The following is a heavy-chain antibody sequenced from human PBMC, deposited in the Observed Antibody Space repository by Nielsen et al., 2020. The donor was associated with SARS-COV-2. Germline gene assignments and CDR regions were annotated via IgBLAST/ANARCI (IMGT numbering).Heavy chain of an antibody. V-gene: IGHV5-51*01. J-gene: IGHJ5*02. Sequence: KVSCKGSGYTFTSYWIAWVRQMPGKGLEWMGIIYPGDSDTRYSPSFQGQVTISADKSISTAYLQWSSLKASDTAMYYCARLPEKIVVVPAAPFDPWGQGTLVTVSS. CDR1: GYTFTSYW. CDR2: IYPGDSDT. D-gene: IGHD2-2*01. CDR3: ARLPEKIVVVPAAPFDP.